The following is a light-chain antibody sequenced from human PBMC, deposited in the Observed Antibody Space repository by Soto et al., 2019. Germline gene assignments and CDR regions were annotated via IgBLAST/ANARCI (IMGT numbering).Light chain of an antibody. CDR1: SSNIGAGYD. V-gene: IGLV1-40*01. CDR2: GNS. J-gene: IGLJ2*01. Sequence: QSVLTQPLSVSGAPGQRVTISCTGSSSNIGAGYDVHWYQQLPGTAPKLLIYGNSNRPSGVPDRFSGSKSGTSASLAITGLQAEDEADYYCQSYDSSLSRKVFGGGTQLTVL. CDR3: QSYDSSLSRKV.